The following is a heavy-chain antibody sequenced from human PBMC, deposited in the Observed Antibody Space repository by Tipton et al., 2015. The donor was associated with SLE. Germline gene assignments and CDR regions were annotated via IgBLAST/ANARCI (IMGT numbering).Heavy chain of an antibody. CDR3: ARLDCSGGSCYYLASGWFDP. J-gene: IGHJ5*02. D-gene: IGHD2-15*01. Sequence: TLSLTCAVSGYSISSGYYWGWIRQPAGKGLEWIGYIYTSGSTNYNPSLKSRVTISVDTSKNQFSRKLSSVTAADTAVYYCARLDCSGGSCYYLASGWFDPWGQGTLVTVSS. CDR1: GYSISSGYY. V-gene: IGHV4-61*09. CDR2: IYTSGST.